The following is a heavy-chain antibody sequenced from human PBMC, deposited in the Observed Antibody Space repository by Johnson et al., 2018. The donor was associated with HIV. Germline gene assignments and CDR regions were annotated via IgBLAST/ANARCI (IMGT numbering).Heavy chain of an antibody. V-gene: IGHV3-72*01. CDR3: ARAVDSGTIRDRFWDI. D-gene: IGHD1-26*01. CDR2: AKTKVTNYIT. CDR1: GFTFSGHY. Sequence: EVQLVESGGGLVQPGGSLRLSCAASGFTFSGHYMDWVRQAPGKGLEWVARAKTKVTNYITQYAASVEGRFTISRDDSKNSLYLQMNSLQTEDTAIYYCARAVDSGTIRDRFWDIWGQGTMVTVTS. J-gene: IGHJ3*02.